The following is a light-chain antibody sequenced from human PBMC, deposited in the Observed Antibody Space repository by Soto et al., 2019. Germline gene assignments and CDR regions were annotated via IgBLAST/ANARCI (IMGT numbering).Light chain of an antibody. V-gene: IGLV2-11*01. CDR1: SSDVGGYNY. CDR2: DVS. Sequence: QSALTQPRSVSGSPGQSVTISCTGTSSDVGGYNYVSWYQQHPGKAPKLMIYDVSKRPSGVPDRFSGSKSGNTASLTISGLQAEDEADYSCCSYAGSSYVFGTGSKVTV. J-gene: IGLJ1*01. CDR3: CSYAGSSYV.